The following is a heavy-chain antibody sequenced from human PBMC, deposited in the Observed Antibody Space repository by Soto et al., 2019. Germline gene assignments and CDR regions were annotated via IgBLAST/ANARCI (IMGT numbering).Heavy chain of an antibody. J-gene: IGHJ4*02. D-gene: IGHD3-22*01. Sequence: GGSLRLSCAASGFTFSSYAMHWVRQAPGKGLEWVAVISYDGSNKYYADSVKGRFTISRDNSKNTLYLQMNSLRAEDTAVYYCARGIITDWGQGTLVTVSS. CDR3: ARGIITD. V-gene: IGHV3-30-3*01. CDR1: GFTFSSYA. CDR2: ISYDGSNK.